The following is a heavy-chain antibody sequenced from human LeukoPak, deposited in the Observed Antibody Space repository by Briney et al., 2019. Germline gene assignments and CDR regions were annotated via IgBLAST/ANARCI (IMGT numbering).Heavy chain of an antibody. CDR2: INSDGSST. CDR3: ATRYGDYGDAFDI. V-gene: IGHV3-74*01. Sequence: GGSLRLSCAASGFTFSSYWMHWVRQAPGKGLVWVSRINSDGSSTNYADSVKGRFTISRDNAKNTLYLQMNSLRAEDTAVYYCATRYGDYGDAFDIWGQGTMVTVSS. J-gene: IGHJ3*02. CDR1: GFTFSSYW. D-gene: IGHD4-17*01.